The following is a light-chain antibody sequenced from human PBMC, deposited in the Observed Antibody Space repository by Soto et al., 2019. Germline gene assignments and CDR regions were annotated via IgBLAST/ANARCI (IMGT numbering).Light chain of an antibody. J-gene: IGLJ1*01. V-gene: IGLV2-8*01. CDR2: EVS. CDR1: SSDVGGYNY. CDR3: SSCAGSPYYV. Sequence: QSALTQPPSASGSPGQSVTISCTGTSSDVGGYNYVSWYQHHPGKAPKLMIYEVSKRPSGVPDRFSGSKSGNTASLTVSGLQAEDEADYYCSSCAGSPYYVFGTGTKLTVL.